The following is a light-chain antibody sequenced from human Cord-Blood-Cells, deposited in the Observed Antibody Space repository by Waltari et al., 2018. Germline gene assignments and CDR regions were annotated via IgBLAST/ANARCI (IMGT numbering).Light chain of an antibody. CDR2: AAS. J-gene: IGKJ3*01. CDR3: QQSYSTPRTT. CDR1: QSISSY. V-gene: IGKV1-39*01. Sequence: DIQMTQSPSSLSASVGDRVTITCRASQSISSYLNWYQQKPGKAPKLLIYAASSLQSGVPSRFSGSGSVTDFTLTISSLQPEDFATYYCQQSYSTPRTTFGPGTKVDIK.